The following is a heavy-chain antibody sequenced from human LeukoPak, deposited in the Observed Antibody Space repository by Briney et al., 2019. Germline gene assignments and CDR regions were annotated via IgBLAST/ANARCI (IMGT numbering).Heavy chain of an antibody. V-gene: IGHV4-38-2*02. Sequence: SETLSLTCTVSGGSISSHYWSWIRQPPGKGLEWIGSIYHSGSTYYNPSLKSRVTISVDTSKNQFSLKLSSVTAADTAVYYCARDLPKGTADYWGQGTLVTVSS. CDR2: IYHSGST. CDR1: GGSISSHY. CDR3: ARDLPKGTADY. J-gene: IGHJ4*02. D-gene: IGHD1-1*01.